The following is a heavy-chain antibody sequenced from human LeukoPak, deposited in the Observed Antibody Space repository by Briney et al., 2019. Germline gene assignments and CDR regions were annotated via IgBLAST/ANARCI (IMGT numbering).Heavy chain of an antibody. CDR3: ARDRLSLGAFDI. CDR1: GGSMNTVSYY. J-gene: IGHJ3*02. Sequence: SETLSLTCTVSGGSMNTVSYYWVWIRQAPEKGLEWIGSVYSRGSIYSNPSLRSRVTISLDTSTNQFSLNLSSVTVADTALYYCARDRLSLGAFDIWGPGTTVVVSS. D-gene: IGHD3-16*01. V-gene: IGHV4-39*07. CDR2: VYSRGSI.